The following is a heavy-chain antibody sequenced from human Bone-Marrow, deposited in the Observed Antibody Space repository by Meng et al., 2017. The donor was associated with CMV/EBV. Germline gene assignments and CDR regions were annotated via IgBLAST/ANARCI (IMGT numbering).Heavy chain of an antibody. CDR1: GFTFGDYA. D-gene: IGHD2-21*02. J-gene: IGHJ2*01. CDR2: VNPGGDHT. Sequence: GESLKISCAASGFTFGDYAMSWVRQAPGGGLEWVSAVNPGGDHTYYADSVKGRFTISRDNAKNSLYLQMDSLRVEDMAVYYCARDPRDLGDHNWYFDLWGRGTLVTVSS. CDR3: ARDPRDLGDHNWYFDL. V-gene: IGHV3-23*01.